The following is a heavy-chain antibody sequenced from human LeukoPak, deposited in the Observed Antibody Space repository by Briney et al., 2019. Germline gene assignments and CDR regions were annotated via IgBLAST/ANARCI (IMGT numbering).Heavy chain of an antibody. J-gene: IGHJ5*02. CDR1: GYTFTGYY. CDR3: ATSGYSSSSGLASAAPYWFDP. Sequence: ASVKVSCKASGYTFTGYYMHWVRQAPGQGLEWMGWINPNSGGTNYAQKFQGRVTMTRDTSISTAYMELSRLRSDDTAVYYCATSGYSSSSGLASAAPYWFDPWGQGTLVTVSS. D-gene: IGHD6-6*01. CDR2: INPNSGGT. V-gene: IGHV1-2*02.